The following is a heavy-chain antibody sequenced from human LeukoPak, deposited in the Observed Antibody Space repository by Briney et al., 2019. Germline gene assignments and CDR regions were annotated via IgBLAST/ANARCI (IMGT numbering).Heavy chain of an antibody. V-gene: IGHV3-7*01. Sequence: TGGSLILACAASGYTFRSYWMNWVRQAPGRGLEWVANIKQDGSEKYYVDSVKGRFTISRDNSKNSLYLQMNSLRAEDTAVYYCARGRAMDDYWGQGTLVTVSS. CDR2: IKQDGSEK. J-gene: IGHJ4*02. D-gene: IGHD5-18*01. CDR1: GYTFRSYW. CDR3: ARGRAMDDY.